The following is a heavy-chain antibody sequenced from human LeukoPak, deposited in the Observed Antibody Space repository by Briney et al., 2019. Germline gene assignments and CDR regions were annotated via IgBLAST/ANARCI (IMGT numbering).Heavy chain of an antibody. J-gene: IGHJ6*02. CDR2: ISSSGSTI. D-gene: IGHD6-6*01. V-gene: IGHV3-48*03. Sequence: GGSLRLTCAASGFTFSSYEMTWVRQAPGKGLEWVSYISSSGSTIYYADSVEGRFTISRDNAKNSLYLQMHSLRAEDTSVYYCARDFLLFSESSIAARNYYYYGIDVWGQGTTVTVSS. CDR3: ARDFLLFSESSIAARNYYYYGIDV. CDR1: GFTFSSYE.